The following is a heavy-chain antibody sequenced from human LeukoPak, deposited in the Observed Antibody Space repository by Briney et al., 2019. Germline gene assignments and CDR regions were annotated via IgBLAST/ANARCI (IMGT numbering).Heavy chain of an antibody. D-gene: IGHD3-9*01. J-gene: IGHJ3*02. Sequence: ASVKVSCKASGYTFTSYGISWVRQAPGQGLEWMGWISAYNGNTNYAQKLQGRVTMTTDTSTSTAYMELRSLRSDDTAVYYCARANYNILTGYVAYASDIWGQGTMVAVSS. V-gene: IGHV1-18*01. CDR3: ARANYNILTGYVAYASDI. CDR2: ISAYNGNT. CDR1: GYTFTSYG.